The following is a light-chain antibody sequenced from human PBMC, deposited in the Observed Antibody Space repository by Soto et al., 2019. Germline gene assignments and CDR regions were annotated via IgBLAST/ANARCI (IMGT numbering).Light chain of an antibody. CDR3: SSYTSSSTLVA. V-gene: IGLV2-14*01. J-gene: IGLJ2*01. Sequence: QSALTQPASVSGSPGQSITISCTGTSGDVGAYNYVSWYQHHPGKAPKLIISEVSNRPSGVSNRFSGSKSGNTATLTISGLQAEDEADYYCSSYTSSSTLVALGGGTKLTVL. CDR2: EVS. CDR1: SGDVGAYNY.